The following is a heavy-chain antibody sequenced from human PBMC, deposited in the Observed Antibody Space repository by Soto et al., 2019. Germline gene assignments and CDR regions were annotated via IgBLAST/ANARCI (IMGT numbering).Heavy chain of an antibody. Sequence: EVQLVESGGGSVQPGRSLRLSCTTSGFTFGDYSMTWFRQAPGKGLEWVSFIRNKASGGTAEYAASVKGRFTVSRDDSKSINYLQMNSLKTEDTGMYYCTRDRIMTDYWGQGTLVTVSS. J-gene: IGHJ4*02. CDR2: IRNKASGGTA. CDR1: GFTFGDYS. CDR3: TRDRIMTDY. V-gene: IGHV3-49*03.